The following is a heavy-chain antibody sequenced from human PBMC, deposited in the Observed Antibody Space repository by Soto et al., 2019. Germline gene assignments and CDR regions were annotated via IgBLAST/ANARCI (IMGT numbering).Heavy chain of an antibody. Sequence: SETLSLTCTVSGGSISSYYWSWIRQPPGKGLEWIGYIYYSGSTNYNPSLKSRVTISVDTSKNQFSLKLSSVTAADTAVYYCARGCSYSSGWYNYYGMDVCGQGTKVTVYS. CDR1: GGSISSYY. J-gene: IGHJ6*02. CDR3: ARGCSYSSGWYNYYGMDV. CDR2: IYYSGST. D-gene: IGHD6-19*01. V-gene: IGHV4-59*01.